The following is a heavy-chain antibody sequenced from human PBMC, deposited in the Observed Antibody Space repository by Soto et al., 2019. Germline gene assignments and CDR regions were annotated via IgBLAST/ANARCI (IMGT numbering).Heavy chain of an antibody. CDR2: ISYDGSNK. V-gene: IGHV3-30*03. CDR1: GFTFSSYG. D-gene: IGHD6-19*01. Sequence: QVQLAESGGGVVQPGRSLRLSCAASGFTFSSYGMHWVRQAPGKGLEWVAVISYDGSNKYYADSVKGRFTISRDNSKNTLYLQMNSLRAEDTAVYYCAREIAVAGTHYFDYWGQGTLVTVSS. J-gene: IGHJ4*02. CDR3: AREIAVAGTHYFDY.